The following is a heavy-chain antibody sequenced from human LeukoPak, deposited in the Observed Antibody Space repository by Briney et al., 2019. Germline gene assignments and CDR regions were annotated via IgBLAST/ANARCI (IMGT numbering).Heavy chain of an antibody. Sequence: GGSLRLSCAASGLTFSNYAMSWVRQAPGKGLEWVSAISGHGGDTYYADSVKGRFTISRDNSKNTLYLQMNSLRAEDTAVYYCAREYRNVWGSYHKLDYWGQGTLVTVSS. CDR1: GLTFSNYA. V-gene: IGHV3-23*01. J-gene: IGHJ4*02. CDR2: ISGHGGDT. CDR3: AREYRNVWGSYHKLDY. D-gene: IGHD3-16*02.